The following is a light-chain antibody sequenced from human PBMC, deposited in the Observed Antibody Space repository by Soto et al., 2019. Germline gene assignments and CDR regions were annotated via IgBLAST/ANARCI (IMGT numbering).Light chain of an antibody. Sequence: DIQMTQSPSTLSASVGDRVSITCRASDNIVHWVAWYQQKPGKAPKLLIYKAANLADEVPSRFAGSGSGTDFTLTITRLQPDEFATYDCQHYNSLSRTFGQGTNVAV. J-gene: IGKJ1*01. V-gene: IGKV1-5*03. CDR2: KAA. CDR1: DNIVHW. CDR3: QHYNSLSRT.